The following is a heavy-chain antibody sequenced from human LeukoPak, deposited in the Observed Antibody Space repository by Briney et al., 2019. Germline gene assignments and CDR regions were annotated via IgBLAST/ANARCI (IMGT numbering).Heavy chain of an antibody. CDR3: ASLDTAKQPLANH. Sequence: PGGSLRLSCVASGLTVSNHLMSWVRQAPGKGLEWVANIREERGQEYYVDSVKGRFTISKNSAKNSLYLQMNTLRVEDTAMYYCASLDTAKQPLANHWGQGTLVTVSS. J-gene: IGHJ5*02. V-gene: IGHV3-7*03. CDR1: GLTVSNHL. CDR2: IREERGQE. D-gene: IGHD5-18*01.